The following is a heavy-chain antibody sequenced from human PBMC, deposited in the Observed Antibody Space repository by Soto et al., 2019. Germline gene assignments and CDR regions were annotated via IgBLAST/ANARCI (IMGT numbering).Heavy chain of an antibody. CDR2: INAGNGNT. V-gene: IGHV1-3*01. D-gene: IGHD6-13*01. CDR3: ARAPSWYNFDY. Sequence: QVQLVQSGAEVKKTGASVKVSCKASGYTFTSYAMHWVRQAPGQRLEWMGWINAGNGNTKYSQKFQGRVTITRDTSASTAYMELSSLRSEDTAVYYCARAPSWYNFDYWGQGTLVTVSS. J-gene: IGHJ4*02. CDR1: GYTFTSYA.